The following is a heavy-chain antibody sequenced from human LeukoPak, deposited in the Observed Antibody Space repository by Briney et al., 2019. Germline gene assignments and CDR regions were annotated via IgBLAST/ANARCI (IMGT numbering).Heavy chain of an antibody. CDR2: ISYDGSNK. D-gene: IGHD1-26*01. J-gene: IGHJ4*02. Sequence: PGRSLRLSCAASGFTFSSYAMHWVRQAPGKGLEWVAVISYDGSNKYYADSVKGRFTISRDNSKNTLNLQMNSLRAEDTAVYYCARDAGYSVWGQGTLVTVSS. V-gene: IGHV3-30*04. CDR1: GFTFSSYA. CDR3: ARDAGYSV.